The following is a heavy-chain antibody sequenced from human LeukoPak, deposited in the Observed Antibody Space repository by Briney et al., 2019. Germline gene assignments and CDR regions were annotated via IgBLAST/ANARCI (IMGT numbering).Heavy chain of an antibody. V-gene: IGHV1-18*04. J-gene: IGHJ4*02. CDR3: ARDSSRYYFDY. CDR2: ISAYNGNT. Sequence: ASVKVSCKASGYTFTGYYMHWVRQAPGQGLEWMGWISAYNGNTNYAQKLQGRVTMTTDTSTSTAYMELRSLRSDDTAVYYCARDSSRYYFDYWGQGTLVTVSS. CDR1: GYTFTGYY.